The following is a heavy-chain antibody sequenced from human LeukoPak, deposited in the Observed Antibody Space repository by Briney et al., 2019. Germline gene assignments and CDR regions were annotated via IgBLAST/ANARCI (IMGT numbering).Heavy chain of an antibody. CDR3: AKVQLSGGGQQLGDY. CDR1: GFTFSSYG. Sequence: PGGSLRLSCAASGFTFSSYGMHWVRQAPGKGLEWVAVISYDGSNKYYADSVKGRFTISRDNSKNTLYLQMNSLRAEDTAVYYCAKVQLSGGGQQLGDYWGQGTLVTVSS. D-gene: IGHD6-13*01. CDR2: ISYDGSNK. J-gene: IGHJ4*02. V-gene: IGHV3-30*18.